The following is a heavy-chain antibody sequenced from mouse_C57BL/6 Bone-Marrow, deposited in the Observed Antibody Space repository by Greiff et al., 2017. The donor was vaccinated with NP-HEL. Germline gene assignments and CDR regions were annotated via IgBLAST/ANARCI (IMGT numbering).Heavy chain of an antibody. D-gene: IGHD1-1*01. CDR1: GFTFSSYA. J-gene: IGHJ2*01. Sequence: EVMLVESGGGLVKPGGSLKLSCAASGFTFSSYAMSWVRQTPEKRLEWVATISDGGSYTYYPDNVKGRFTISRDNAKNNLYLQMSHLKSEDTAMYYCARGPTTVVAFDYWGQGTTLTVSS. CDR3: ARGPTTVVAFDY. V-gene: IGHV5-4*03. CDR2: ISDGGSYT.